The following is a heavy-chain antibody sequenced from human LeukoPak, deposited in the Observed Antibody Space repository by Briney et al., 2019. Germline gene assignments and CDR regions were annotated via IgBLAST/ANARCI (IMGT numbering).Heavy chain of an antibody. V-gene: IGHV1-18*01. D-gene: IGHD3-22*01. CDR1: SYTFTSYG. CDR2: ISAYNGNT. J-gene: IGHJ4*02. CDR3: ARGARRSYYDSSGYYRY. Sequence: GASVKVSCKASSYTFTSYGISWVRQAPGQGLEWMGWISAYNGNTNYAQKLQGRVTMTRNTSISTAYMELSSLRSEDTAVYYCARGARRSYYDSSGYYRYWGQGTLVTVSS.